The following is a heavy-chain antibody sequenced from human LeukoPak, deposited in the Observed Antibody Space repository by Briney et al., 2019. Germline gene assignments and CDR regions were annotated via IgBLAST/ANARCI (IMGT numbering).Heavy chain of an antibody. Sequence: SETLSLTCTVSGGSISSYYWSWIRQPPGKGLEWIGYIYYSGSTNYNPSLKTGVTLSVDTSKNHFYLQLRSVNAADTDVYSCEREGEMATNGAGGNWFDPWGQGTLVTVSS. CDR3: EREGEMATNGAGGNWFDP. J-gene: IGHJ5*02. CDR1: GGSISSYY. CDR2: IYYSGST. V-gene: IGHV4-59*01. D-gene: IGHD5-24*01.